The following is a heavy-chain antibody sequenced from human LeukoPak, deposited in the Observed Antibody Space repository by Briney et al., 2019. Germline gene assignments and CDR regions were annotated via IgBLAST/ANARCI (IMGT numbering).Heavy chain of an antibody. V-gene: IGHV3-74*01. D-gene: IGHD6-13*01. CDR3: ARDQYSSTWYRGAFDV. CDR2: IESDGTST. J-gene: IGHJ3*01. Sequence: GGSLRLSCAASGFTFTTSWMHWFRQAPGKGLVWVSRIESDGTSTTYADSVKGRFTISRDNAKNTLYLQINSLRAEDTAVYYCARDQYSSTWYRGAFDVWGQGTMVSVSS. CDR1: GFTFTTSW.